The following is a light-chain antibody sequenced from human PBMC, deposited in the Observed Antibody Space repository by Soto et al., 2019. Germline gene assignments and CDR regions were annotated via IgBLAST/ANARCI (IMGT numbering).Light chain of an antibody. J-gene: IGLJ2*01. CDR3: QSYDSSARV. V-gene: IGLV1-40*01. Sequence: QLVLTQPPSVSGSPGQRVTISCTGSSSNIGAGYDVHWYQQLPGTAPKLLIYGNSNRPSGVPDRFSGSKSGTSASLAITGIQAEEEADSYWQSYDSSARVFGGGTNLTVL. CDR1: SSNIGAGYD. CDR2: GNS.